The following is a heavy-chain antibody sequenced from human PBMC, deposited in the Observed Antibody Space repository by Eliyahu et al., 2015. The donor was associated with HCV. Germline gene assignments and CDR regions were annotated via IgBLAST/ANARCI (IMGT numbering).Heavy chain of an antibody. V-gene: IGHV1-69*01. CDR2: IIPIFGTA. CDR1: XGTFSSYX. J-gene: IGHJ6*02. Sequence: QVQLVQSGAEVKKPGSSVKVSXXASXGTFSSYXXSWVRQAPGQGLEWMGGIIPIFGTANYAQKFQGRVTITADESTSTAYMELSSLRSEDTAVYYCARDLYYDSSHPHLQDGMDVWGQGTTVTVSS. D-gene: IGHD3-22*01. CDR3: ARDLYYDSSHPHLQDGMDV.